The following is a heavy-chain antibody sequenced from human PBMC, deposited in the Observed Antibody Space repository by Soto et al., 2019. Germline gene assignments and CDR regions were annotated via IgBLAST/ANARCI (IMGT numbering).Heavy chain of an antibody. CDR1: GYTFTSYG. CDR2: ISAYNGNT. CDR3: ARDFPITMVRGDHFDY. J-gene: IGHJ4*02. V-gene: IGHV1-18*01. Sequence: ASVKVSCKASGYTFTSYGISWVRQAPGQGLEWMGWISAYNGNTNNAQKLQGRVTMTTDTSTSTAYMELRSLRSDDTAVYYCARDFPITMVRGDHFDYWGQGTLVTVSS. D-gene: IGHD3-10*01.